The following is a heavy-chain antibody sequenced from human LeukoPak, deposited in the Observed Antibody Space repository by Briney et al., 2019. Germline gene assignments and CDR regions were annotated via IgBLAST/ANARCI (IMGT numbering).Heavy chain of an antibody. Sequence: GGSLRLSCVASGFSFSSYPMNWVRQAPGKGLEWVSHINSDTNITPYTASVSGRFTISRDNAKNSLYLHVNSLRDEDTAVYYCARALDPFSVNIAARARTQAQPFDPWGQGTLVTVSS. CDR2: INSDTNIT. J-gene: IGHJ5*02. V-gene: IGHV3-48*02. D-gene: IGHD6-25*01. CDR1: GFSFSSYP. CDR3: ARALDPFSVNIAARARTQAQPFDP.